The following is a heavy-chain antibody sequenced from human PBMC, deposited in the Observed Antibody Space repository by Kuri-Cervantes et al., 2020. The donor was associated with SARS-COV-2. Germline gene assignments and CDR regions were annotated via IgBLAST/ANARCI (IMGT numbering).Heavy chain of an antibody. V-gene: IGHV4-34*01. J-gene: IGHJ4*02. CDR3: ARAGVRVLIDLYSNPCFDY. D-gene: IGHD4-11*01. CDR1: GGSFSGYY. CDR2: INHSGRT. Sequence: SETLSLTCAVYGGSFSGYYWSWIRQPPGKGLEWIGEINHSGRTNYYPSIKSRVTISVDTSKNQLSLKLISVTAADAAVYYCARAGVRVLIDLYSNPCFDYWGQGTLVTVSS.